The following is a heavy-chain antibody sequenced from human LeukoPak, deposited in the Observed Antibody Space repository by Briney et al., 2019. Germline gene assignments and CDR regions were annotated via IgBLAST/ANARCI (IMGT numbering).Heavy chain of an antibody. CDR2: ISGSAHDV. V-gene: IGHV3-11*01. D-gene: IGHD6-19*01. J-gene: IGHJ3*02. Sequence: PGGSLRLSCAASGFTFSDFYMTWIRQAPGKGLELLSYISGSAHDVNYIDSVRGRFTISRDNAKNSLYLHTNSLTVEDTAVYYCARCSSGWYRLNAFDIWGQGTMVTVPS. CDR1: GFTFSDFY. CDR3: ARCSSGWYRLNAFDI.